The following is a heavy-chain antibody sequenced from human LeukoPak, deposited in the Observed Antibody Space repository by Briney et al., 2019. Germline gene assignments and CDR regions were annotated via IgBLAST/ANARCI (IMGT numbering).Heavy chain of an antibody. CDR3: ARGGDYSGTAFDI. J-gene: IGHJ3*02. CDR2: IDGDESGT. CDR1: GFIFNNHR. Sequence: GGSLRLSCAASGFIFNNHRMHWVRQTPGEGLVWVARIDGDESGTIYADSVKGRFTISRNTAKNTLYLQMSRLRAEDTAVYFCARGGDYSGTAFDIWGQGTMVTVSS. V-gene: IGHV3-74*01. D-gene: IGHD1-14*01.